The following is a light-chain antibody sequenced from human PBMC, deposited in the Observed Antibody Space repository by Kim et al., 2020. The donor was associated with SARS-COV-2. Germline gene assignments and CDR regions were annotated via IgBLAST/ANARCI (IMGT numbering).Light chain of an antibody. CDR1: QSISSS. Sequence: DIQMTQSPSSLSASVGDRVTITCRASQSISSSLNWYQQKPGKAPQLLIYAASSLQSGIPSRFSGSGSGTDFTLTISSLQPEDFATYYCQQSYTTPYTFGRGTKLEI. CDR2: AAS. J-gene: IGKJ2*01. V-gene: IGKV1-39*01. CDR3: QQSYTTPYT.